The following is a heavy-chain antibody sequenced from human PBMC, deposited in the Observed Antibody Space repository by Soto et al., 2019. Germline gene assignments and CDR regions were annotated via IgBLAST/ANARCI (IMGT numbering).Heavy chain of an antibody. D-gene: IGHD2-2*01. J-gene: IGHJ5*02. CDR1: GGTFSSYA. Sequence: SVKVSCKASGGTFSSYAISWVRQAPGQGLEWMGGIIPIFGTANYAQKFQGKVTITADESTSTAYMELSSLRSEDTAVYYCAREGICSSTSCPTSPWFDPWGQGTLVTLSS. CDR3: AREGICSSTSCPTSPWFDP. V-gene: IGHV1-69*13. CDR2: IIPIFGTA.